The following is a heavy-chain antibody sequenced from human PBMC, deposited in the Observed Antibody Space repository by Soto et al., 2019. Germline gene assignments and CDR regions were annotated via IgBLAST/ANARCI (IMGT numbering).Heavy chain of an antibody. Sequence: EVRLVESGGGLVQPGGSLRLSCAASGFTFSSDWMTWVRQAPGKGLEWVANIRKDGSKTSYLDSVRGRFTISRDNAQSSLYMQMDSLKAEDTALYYCARDVSPGTSSLYLDAFAIGGQWTMVTVSS. J-gene: IGHJ3*02. CDR3: ARDVSPGTSSLYLDAFAI. D-gene: IGHD6-13*01. V-gene: IGHV3-7*05. CDR1: GFTFSSDW. CDR2: IRKDGSKT.